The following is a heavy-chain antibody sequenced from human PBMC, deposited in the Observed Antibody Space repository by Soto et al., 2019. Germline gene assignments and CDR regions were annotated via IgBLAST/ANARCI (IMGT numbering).Heavy chain of an antibody. D-gene: IGHD6-6*01. Sequence: SVKVSCKASGFTFTSSAVQWVRQARGQRLEWIGWIVVGSGNTNYAQKFQERVTITRDMSTSTAYMELSSLRSEDTAVYYCARYLSSSSSYYFYGMDVWGQGTTVTVSS. J-gene: IGHJ6*02. CDR1: GFTFTSSA. CDR3: ARYLSSSSSYYFYGMDV. CDR2: IVVGSGNT. V-gene: IGHV1-58*01.